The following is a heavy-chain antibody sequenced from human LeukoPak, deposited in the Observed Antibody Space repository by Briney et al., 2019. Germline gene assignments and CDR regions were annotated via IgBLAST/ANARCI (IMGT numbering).Heavy chain of an antibody. V-gene: IGHV4-59*01. D-gene: IGHD2-15*01. CDR3: ARDSGYCSGGSCYNWFDP. J-gene: IGHJ5*02. CDR1: GGSFSGYY. CDR2: IYYSGST. Sequence: PSETLSLTCAVYGGSFSGYYWSWIRQPPGKGLEWIGYIYYSGSTNYNPSLKSRVTISVDTSKNQFSLKLSSVTAADTAVYYCARDSGYCSGGSCYNWFDPWGQGTLVTVSS.